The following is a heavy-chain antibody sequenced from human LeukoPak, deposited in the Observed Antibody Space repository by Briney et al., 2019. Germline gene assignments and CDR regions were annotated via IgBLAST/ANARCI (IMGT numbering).Heavy chain of an antibody. CDR1: GFTFSDYY. D-gene: IGHD1-26*01. CDR2: ISSSGSTI. CDR3: ARAMGAMVVFYYGMDV. V-gene: IGHV3-11*01. J-gene: IGHJ6*02. Sequence: GGSLRLSCAASGFTFSDYYMSWIRQAPGKGLEWVSYISSSGSTIYYADSVKGRFTISRDNAKNSLYLQMNSLRAEDTAVYYCARAMGAMVVFYYGMDVWGQGTTVTVSS.